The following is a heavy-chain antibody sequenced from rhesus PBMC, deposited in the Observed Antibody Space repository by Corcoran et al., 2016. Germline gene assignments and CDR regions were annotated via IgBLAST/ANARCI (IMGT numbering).Heavy chain of an antibody. CDR2: IYGSIGRT. D-gene: IGHD3-16*01. Sequence: QVQLQESGPGLVKPSETLSLTCAVSGYSISSNSWSWIRQPPGKGLEWIAYIYGSIGRTYYNPSLKSRVTISTDTSKNQFSLKLSSVTAADTAVYYCARLVGGSYLGRFDVWGPGVLVTVSS. CDR3: ARLVGGSYLGRFDV. J-gene: IGHJ5-1*01. V-gene: IGHV4-147*01. CDR1: GYSISSNS.